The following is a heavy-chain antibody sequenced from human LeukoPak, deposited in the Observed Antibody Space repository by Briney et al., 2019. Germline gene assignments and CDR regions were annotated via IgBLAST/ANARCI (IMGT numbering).Heavy chain of an antibody. CDR1: GVTVSSNY. CDR3: AKDPHSSGWYEDGFDY. Sequence: GGSLRLSCAAPGVTVSSNYMSWVRQAPGKGLEWVSVIYSGGSTYYADSVKGRFTISRDNSKNTLYLQMNSLRAEDTAVYYCAKDPHSSGWYEDGFDYWGQGTLVTVSS. D-gene: IGHD6-19*01. CDR2: IYSGGST. J-gene: IGHJ4*02. V-gene: IGHV3-66*01.